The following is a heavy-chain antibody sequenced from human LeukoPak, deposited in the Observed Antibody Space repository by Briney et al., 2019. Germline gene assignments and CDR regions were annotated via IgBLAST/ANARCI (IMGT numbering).Heavy chain of an antibody. V-gene: IGHV3-30*18. CDR1: GFTFSSYG. J-gene: IGHJ4*02. Sequence: GSLRLSCAASGFTFSSYGMHWVRQAPGKGLEWVAVISYDGSNKYYADSVKGRFTISRDNSKNTLYLQMNSLRAEDTAVYYCAKGDYDSSGYLGYWGQGTLVTVSS. D-gene: IGHD3-22*01. CDR3: AKGDYDSSGYLGY. CDR2: ISYDGSNK.